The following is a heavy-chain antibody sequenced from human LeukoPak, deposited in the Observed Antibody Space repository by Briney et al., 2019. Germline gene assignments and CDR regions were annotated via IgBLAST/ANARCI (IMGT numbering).Heavy chain of an antibody. CDR2: IYPGDSDT. Sequence: GESLKISCKGSGCSFTNYWIAWVRQMPGKGLESMGIIYPGDSDTRYSPSFQGQVTISADESISTAYLQWISLKASDTAMYYCARLLSDGDWAHFQHWGQGTLVTVSS. CDR1: GCSFTNYW. J-gene: IGHJ1*01. D-gene: IGHD4-17*01. CDR3: ARLLSDGDWAHFQH. V-gene: IGHV5-51*01.